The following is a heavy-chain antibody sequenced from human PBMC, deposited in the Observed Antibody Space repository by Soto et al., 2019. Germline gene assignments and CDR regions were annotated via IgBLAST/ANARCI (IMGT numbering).Heavy chain of an antibody. CDR3: ATRSTSIDY. CDR2: ISGSSGRT. Sequence: GGSLRLSCAASGFTFTSYAMTWVRQAPGKGLEWVSTISGSSGRTYYADSVKGRFTISRDNSKNTLYLQMNSLRAEDTAVFYCATRSTSIDYWGQGTLVTVSS. CDR1: GFTFTSYA. V-gene: IGHV3-23*01. J-gene: IGHJ4*02.